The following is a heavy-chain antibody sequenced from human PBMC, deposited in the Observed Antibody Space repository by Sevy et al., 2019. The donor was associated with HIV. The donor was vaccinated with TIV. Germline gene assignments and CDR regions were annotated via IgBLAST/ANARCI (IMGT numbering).Heavy chain of an antibody. J-gene: IGHJ6*02. CDR3: ARQRITMVEGVFTATYYHYGMDV. CDR1: GYTFSNYY. Sequence: AAVKVSCKASGYTFSNYYMDWVGQAPGQGLEWMGRINPNSRGTNYAQKFQGRVTMTRDTSIRTAYMELTMLRSDDTAVYYCARQRITMVEGVFTATYYHYGMDVWGQGTPVSVSS. CDR2: INPNSRGT. V-gene: IGHV1-2*06. D-gene: IGHD3-10*01.